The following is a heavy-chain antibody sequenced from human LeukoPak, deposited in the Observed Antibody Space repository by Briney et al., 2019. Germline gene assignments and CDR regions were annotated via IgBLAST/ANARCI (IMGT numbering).Heavy chain of an antibody. CDR1: GGSFSGYY. Sequence: SETLSLTCAVYGGSFSGYYWSWIRQPPGKGLEWIGEINHSGSTNCNPSLKSRVTISVDTSKNQFSLKLSSVTAADTAVYYCARDLLPTKGFWRGSYYFDYWGQGTLVTVSS. V-gene: IGHV4-34*01. CDR2: INHSGST. CDR3: ARDLLPTKGFWRGSYYFDY. J-gene: IGHJ4*02. D-gene: IGHD3-3*01.